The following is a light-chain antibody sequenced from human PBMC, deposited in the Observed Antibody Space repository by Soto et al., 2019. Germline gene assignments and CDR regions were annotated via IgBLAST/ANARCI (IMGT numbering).Light chain of an antibody. V-gene: IGKV4-1*01. CDR2: WAS. Sequence: DIVMTQSPDSLSVSLGERATSNCKSSQSVLYSSNNKNYLAWYQQKPGQPPKLLIYWASTRESGVPDRFSGSGSGTDFTLTISSLQAEDVAVYYCQQYYSTPPWTFGQGTKVDI. CDR1: QSVLYSSNNKNY. CDR3: QQYYSTPPWT. J-gene: IGKJ1*01.